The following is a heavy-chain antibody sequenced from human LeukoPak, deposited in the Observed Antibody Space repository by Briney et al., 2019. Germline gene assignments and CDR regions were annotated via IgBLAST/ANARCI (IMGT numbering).Heavy chain of an antibody. D-gene: IGHD2-15*01. CDR3: AKDLYCSGGSCYRTVTDAFDI. CDR2: ISGSGGST. V-gene: IGHV3-23*01. CDR1: GFTFSSYA. J-gene: IGHJ3*02. Sequence: PGGSLRLSCAASGFTFSSYAMSWVRQAPGKGLEWVSAISGSGGSTYYADSVKGRFTISRDNSKNTLYLQMNSLRADDTAVYYCAKDLYCSGGSCYRTVTDAFDIWGQGTMVTVSS.